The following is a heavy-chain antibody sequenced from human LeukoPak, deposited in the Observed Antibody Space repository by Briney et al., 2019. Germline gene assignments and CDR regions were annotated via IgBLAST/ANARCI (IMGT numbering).Heavy chain of an antibody. CDR2: IYNDGGT. D-gene: IGHD3-22*01. CDR3: ARGSLYYESDY. V-gene: IGHV3-53*01. J-gene: IGHJ4*02. CDR1: GFTVSSQY. Sequence: GGSLRLSCAASGFTVSSQYMSWVRQGPGKGLEWVALIYNDGGTHYTDSVKGRFTISRDTSRNTWFLQMNSLRFEDTAVYYCARGSLYYESDYWGQGTLVTVSS.